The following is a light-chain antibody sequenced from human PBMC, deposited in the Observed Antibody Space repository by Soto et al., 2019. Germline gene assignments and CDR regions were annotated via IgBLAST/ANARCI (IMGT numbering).Light chain of an antibody. CDR1: QSISSW. Sequence: GDRVTITCRASQSISSWLAWYQQKPGKAPKFLIYDASNLESGVPSRFSGSGSGADFTLTISSLQSEDFAVYYCQQYLVRPRTFGQGTKVDIK. CDR2: DAS. J-gene: IGKJ1*01. CDR3: QQYLVRPRT. V-gene: IGKV1-5*01.